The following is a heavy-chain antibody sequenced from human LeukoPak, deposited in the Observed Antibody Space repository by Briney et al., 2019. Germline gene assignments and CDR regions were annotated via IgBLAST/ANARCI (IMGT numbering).Heavy chain of an antibody. CDR3: ARGPLGYCSSTSCSVNAVHYFDY. V-gene: IGHV3-30-3*01. CDR2: ISYDGSNK. D-gene: IGHD2-2*01. J-gene: IGHJ4*02. CDR1: GFTFSSYA. Sequence: GGSLRLSCAASGFTFSSYAMHWVRQAPGKGLEWVAVISYDGSNKYYADSVKGRFTISRDNSKNTLYLQMNSLRAEDTAVYYCARGPLGYCSSTSCSVNAVHYFDYWGQGTLVTVSS.